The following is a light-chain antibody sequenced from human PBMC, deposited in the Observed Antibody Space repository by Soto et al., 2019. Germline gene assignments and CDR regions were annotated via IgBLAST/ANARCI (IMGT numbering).Light chain of an antibody. V-gene: IGKV3-20*01. J-gene: IGKJ2*01. Sequence: EIVLTQSPGTLSVSPGERATLSCRASQSVSSRYLGWYQQKPGQAPRLLVYGASNRATGIPDRFSGSGSGTDFTLTISRLEPEDFAVYYCQQFGGSPSYTFGQGTKLEMK. CDR1: QSVSSRY. CDR3: QQFGGSPSYT. CDR2: GAS.